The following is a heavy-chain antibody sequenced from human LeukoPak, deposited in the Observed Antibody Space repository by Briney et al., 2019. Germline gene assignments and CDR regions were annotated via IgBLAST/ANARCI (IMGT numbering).Heavy chain of an antibody. Sequence: KPSETLSVTCAVSGYSISSGYYWGWIRQPPGKGLEWIGSIYHSGSTYYNPSLKSRVTISVDTFKNQFSLKLSSVTAADTAVYYCARGGSTSCYWYWGQGTLVTVSS. CDR2: IYHSGST. CDR1: GYSISSGYY. D-gene: IGHD2-2*01. CDR3: ARGGSTSCYWY. J-gene: IGHJ4*02. V-gene: IGHV4-38-2*01.